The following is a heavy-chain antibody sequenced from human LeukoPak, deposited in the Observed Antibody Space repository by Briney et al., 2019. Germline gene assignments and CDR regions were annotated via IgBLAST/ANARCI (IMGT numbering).Heavy chain of an antibody. V-gene: IGHV3-30*03. Sequence: GGSLRLFCAASGFTFSSYGMHWVRQAPGKGLEWVAVISYVGSNKYYADSVKGRFTISRDNSKNTLYLQMNSLRAEDTAVYYCAGRSYFDYWGQGTLVTVSS. CDR2: ISYVGSNK. CDR3: AGRSYFDY. J-gene: IGHJ4*02. CDR1: GFTFSSYG.